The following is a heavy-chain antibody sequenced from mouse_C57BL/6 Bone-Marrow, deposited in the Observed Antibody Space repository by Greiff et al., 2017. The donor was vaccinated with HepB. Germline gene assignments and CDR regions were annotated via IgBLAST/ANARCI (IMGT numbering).Heavy chain of an antibody. CDR1: GYSFTDYN. V-gene: IGHV1-39*01. J-gene: IGHJ3*01. CDR3: SRYYYGSRHFAY. CDR2: INPNYGTT. D-gene: IGHD1-1*01. Sequence: EVQLQQPGPELVKPGASVKISCKASGYSFTDYNMNWVKQSNGKSLEWIGVINPNYGTTSYNQKFKGKATLTVDQSSSTAYMQLTSLTSEDSAVYYCSRYYYGSRHFAYWGQGTQVTVSA.